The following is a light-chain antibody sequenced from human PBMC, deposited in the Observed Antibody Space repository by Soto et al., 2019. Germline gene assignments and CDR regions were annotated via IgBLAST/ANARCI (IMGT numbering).Light chain of an antibody. CDR3: AAWDDSLTGYV. CDR2: NNN. V-gene: IGLV1-44*01. J-gene: IGLJ1*01. CDR1: SSNIGSNS. Sequence: QSVLTQPPSASGTPGQRVTISCSGSSSNIGSNSVSWYQQHLPGTAPKLLIYNNNQRPSGVPDRFSGSKSGTSASLAISGLQSGDEADYYCAAWDDSLTGYVFGTGTKLTVL.